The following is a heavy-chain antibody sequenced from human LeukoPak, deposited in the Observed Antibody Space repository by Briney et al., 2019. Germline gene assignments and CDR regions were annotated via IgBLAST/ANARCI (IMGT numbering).Heavy chain of an antibody. J-gene: IGHJ6*02. Sequence: GGSLRLSCAASGFTFSSYAMHWVRQAPGKGLEWVAVISYDGSNKYYADSVKGRYTISRDNSKNTLYLQMNSLRAEDTAVYYCARSRYGMDVWGQGTTVTVSS. CDR1: GFTFSSYA. V-gene: IGHV3-30-3*01. CDR2: ISYDGSNK. CDR3: ARSRYGMDV.